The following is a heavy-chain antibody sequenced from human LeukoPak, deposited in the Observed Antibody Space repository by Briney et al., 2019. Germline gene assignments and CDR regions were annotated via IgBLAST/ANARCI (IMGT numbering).Heavy chain of an antibody. V-gene: IGHV3-11*01. CDR2: ISPGGDEV. CDR1: GLSFYDYH. CDR3: SGGRDIAVAGPGGYFDY. D-gene: IGHD6-19*01. J-gene: IGHJ4*02. Sequence: PALSWRLCCAASGLSFYDYHMGWIRQAPGKGLEWASYISPGGDEVYFADSVKGRFTISRDNAKNSLFLQMSSLTAEDTAVYYCSGGRDIAVAGPGGYFDYWGQGSLVTVSS.